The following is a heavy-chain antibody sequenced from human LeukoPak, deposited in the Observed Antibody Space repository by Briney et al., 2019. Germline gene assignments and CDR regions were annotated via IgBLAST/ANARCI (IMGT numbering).Heavy chain of an antibody. Sequence: GGSLRLSCAASGFTFSSSAMSWVRQAPGKGLEWVSAISSSGGITYYADSVKGRFTISRDNPKNTLYLQMNSLRAEDTAVYYCAKGTMDGGQYYYDSNGGQGTLVTVSS. CDR1: GFTFSSSA. D-gene: IGHD3-22*01. J-gene: IGHJ4*02. CDR3: AKGTMDGGQYYYDSN. CDR2: ISSSGGIT. V-gene: IGHV3-23*01.